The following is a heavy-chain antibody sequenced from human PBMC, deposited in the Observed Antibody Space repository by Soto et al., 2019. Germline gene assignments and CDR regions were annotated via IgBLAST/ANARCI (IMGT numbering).Heavy chain of an antibody. D-gene: IGHD3-22*01. V-gene: IGHV1-69*13. Sequence: ASVKVSCKASGGTFSSYAISWVRQAPGQGLEWMGAIIPIFGTANYAQKFQGRVTITADESTSTAYMELSSLRSEDTAVYCCARSRGIVVVITTPTRYYGMDVWGQGTTVTVSS. CDR1: GGTFSSYA. CDR2: IIPIFGTA. J-gene: IGHJ6*02. CDR3: ARSRGIVVVITTPTRYYGMDV.